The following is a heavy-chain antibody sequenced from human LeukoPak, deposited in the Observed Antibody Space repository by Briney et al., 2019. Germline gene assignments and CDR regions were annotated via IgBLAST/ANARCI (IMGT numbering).Heavy chain of an antibody. CDR2: INTNTGNP. D-gene: IGHD6-13*01. Sequence: PWASVKVSCKASGYTFTNYGINWVRQAPGQGLEWMGWINTNTGNPMYAQGFTGRFVFPLDTSVSTAYLQISSLKADDIAVYYCATRYSSSHYYYLDVWGNGTTVTVSS. V-gene: IGHV7-4-1*02. J-gene: IGHJ6*03. CDR1: GYTFTNYG. CDR3: ATRYSSSHYYYLDV.